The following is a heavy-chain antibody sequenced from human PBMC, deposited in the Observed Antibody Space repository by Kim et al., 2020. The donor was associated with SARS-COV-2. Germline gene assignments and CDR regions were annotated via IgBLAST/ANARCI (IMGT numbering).Heavy chain of an antibody. J-gene: IGHJ4*02. D-gene: IGHD5-12*01. CDR2: ISSSSYI. CDR1: GFTFSSYS. V-gene: IGHV3-21*01. Sequence: GGSLRLSCAASGFTFSSYSMNWVRQAPGKGLEWVSSISSSSYIYYADSVKGRFTISRDNAKNSLYLQMNSLRAEDTAVYYCASSLGATIHGPFDYWGQGTLVTVSS. CDR3: ASSLGATIHGPFDY.